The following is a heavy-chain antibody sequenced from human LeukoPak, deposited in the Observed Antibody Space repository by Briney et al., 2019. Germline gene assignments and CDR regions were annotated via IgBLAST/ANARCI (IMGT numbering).Heavy chain of an antibody. CDR2: VSDSGST. V-gene: IGHV4-59*11. CDR3: ARTGSSWPLYYYYYMDV. D-gene: IGHD6-13*01. J-gene: IGHJ6*03. Sequence: SETLSLTCTVSGGSISSHYWSWIRQPPGKGLEWIGYVSDSGSTNYNPSLKSRVTVLVDTSKDQFSLKLTSVTAADTAVYYCARTGSSWPLYYYYYMDVWGKGTTVTVSS. CDR1: GGSISSHY.